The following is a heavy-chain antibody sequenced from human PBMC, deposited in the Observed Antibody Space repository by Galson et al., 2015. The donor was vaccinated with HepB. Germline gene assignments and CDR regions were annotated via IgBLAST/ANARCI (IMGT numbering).Heavy chain of an antibody. D-gene: IGHD3-22*01. CDR3: SRFHYYDSAGFYIDS. CDR2: IDWADDR. V-gene: IGHV2-70*01. Sequence: PALVKPTQTLTLTCSFSGFSLSTSGMCVSWIRQPPGKALEWLALIDWADDRYYNTSLKTRLTISKDTSKNQVVLTMANVDPVDTATYYCSRFHYYDSAGFYIDSWGQGTLVTVSS. J-gene: IGHJ4*02. CDR1: GFSLSTSGMC.